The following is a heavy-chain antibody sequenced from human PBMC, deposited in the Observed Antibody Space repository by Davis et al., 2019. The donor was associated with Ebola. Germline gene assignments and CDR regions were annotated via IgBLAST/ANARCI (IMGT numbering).Heavy chain of an antibody. CDR2: ISYDGSNK. V-gene: IGHV3-30-3*01. CDR3: ARAYSRWGWLQYFDY. Sequence: GESLKISCAASGFTFSSYAMHWVRQAPGKGLEWVAVISYDGSNKYYADSVKGRFTISRDNSENTLYLQMNSLRAEDTAVYYCARAYSRWGWLQYFDYWGQGTLVTVSS. CDR1: GFTFSSYA. D-gene: IGHD5-24*01. J-gene: IGHJ4*02.